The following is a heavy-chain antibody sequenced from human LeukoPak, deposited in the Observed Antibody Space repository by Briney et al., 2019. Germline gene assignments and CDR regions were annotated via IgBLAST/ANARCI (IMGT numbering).Heavy chain of an antibody. D-gene: IGHD4-17*01. V-gene: IGHV3-33*01. CDR3: ARGSDYGDYWYFDY. CDR1: GFTFSSYG. CDR2: IWYDGSNK. Sequence: GGSLRLSCAASGFTFSSYGMHWVRQAPGKGLEWVAVIWYDGSNKYYADSVKGRFTISRDNSKNTLYLQMNSLRAEDTAVFYCARGSDYGDYWYFDYWGQGTLVTVSS. J-gene: IGHJ4*02.